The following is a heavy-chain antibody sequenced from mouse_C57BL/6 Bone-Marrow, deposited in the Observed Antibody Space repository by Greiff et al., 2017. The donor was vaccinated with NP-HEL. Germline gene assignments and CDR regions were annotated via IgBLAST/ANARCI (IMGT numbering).Heavy chain of an antibody. CDR3: ARGGSYYDYAWFAY. J-gene: IGHJ3*01. V-gene: IGHV1-54*01. D-gene: IGHD2-4*01. Sequence: VQLQQSGAELVRPGTSVKVSCKASGYAFTNYLIEWVKQRPGQGLEWIGVINPGSGGTNYNEKFKGQATLTADKSTSTAYMQLSSLTSEDSAVYVCARGGSYYDYAWFAYWGQGTLVTVSA. CDR1: GYAFTNYL. CDR2: INPGSGGT.